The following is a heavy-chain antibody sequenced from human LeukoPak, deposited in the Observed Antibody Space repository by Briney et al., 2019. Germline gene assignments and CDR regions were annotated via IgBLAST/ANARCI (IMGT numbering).Heavy chain of an antibody. J-gene: IGHJ4*02. V-gene: IGHV4-39*07. CDR1: GGSISSSSYY. Sequence: KPSETLSLTCTVSGGSISSSSYYWGWIRQPPGKGLEWIGSIYYSGSTYYNPSLKSRVTISVDTSKNQFSLKLSSVTAADTAVYYCARESQIVGATRPRGADYFDYWGQGTLVTVSS. CDR2: IYYSGST. D-gene: IGHD1-26*01. CDR3: ARESQIVGATRPRGADYFDY.